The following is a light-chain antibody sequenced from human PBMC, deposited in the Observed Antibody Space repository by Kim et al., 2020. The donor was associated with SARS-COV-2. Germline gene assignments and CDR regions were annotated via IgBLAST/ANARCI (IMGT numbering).Light chain of an antibody. CDR1: QSISTW. CDR3: QQYSSFWT. CDR2: KAS. V-gene: IGKV1-5*03. J-gene: IGKJ1*01. Sequence: SAAVGDRITITSRASQSISTWLAWYQQKPGKAPKLLIYKASSLESGVTSRFSGSGSGTEFTLTISSLQPDDFASYYCQQYSSFWTFGQGTKVDIK.